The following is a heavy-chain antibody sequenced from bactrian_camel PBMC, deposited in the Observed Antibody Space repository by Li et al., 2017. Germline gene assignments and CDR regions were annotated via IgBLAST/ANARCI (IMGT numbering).Heavy chain of an antibody. D-gene: IGHD6*01. CDR2: VRTQGVVAYT. V-gene: IGHV3-3*01. CDR1: DYTASSDC. J-gene: IGHJ6*01. Sequence: VQLVESGGGSVQAGGSLRPSCAASDYTASSDCMGWFRQAPGKEREGVATVRTQGVVAYTDYGDSVKGRFTISLDMAKNTLYLQMNSLKPEDSAMYYCAAGDRDLGSSWCGLETRQYHSWGQGTQVTVS. CDR3: AAGDRDLGSSWCGLETRQYHS.